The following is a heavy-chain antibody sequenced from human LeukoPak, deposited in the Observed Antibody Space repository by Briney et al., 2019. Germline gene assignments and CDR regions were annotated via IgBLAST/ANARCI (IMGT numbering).Heavy chain of an antibody. D-gene: IGHD4-11*01. V-gene: IGHV3-33*06. J-gene: IGHJ5*01. CDR1: VFTYSHYG. CDR2: IWSDGTQK. Sequence: GGSLILSCAASVFTYSHYGMHWVRQAPGKGLEWVAVIWSDGTQKYYGDAVKGRFTISRDNSMKTLFLQMNSLRGDDTAVYYCAKDAQRGFDYSNSLESWGQGTLVTVSS. CDR3: AKDAQRGFDYSNSLES.